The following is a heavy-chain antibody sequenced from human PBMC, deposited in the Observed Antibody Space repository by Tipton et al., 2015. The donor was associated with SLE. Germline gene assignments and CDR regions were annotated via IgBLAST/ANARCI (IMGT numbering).Heavy chain of an antibody. CDR3: ARAVGSGSYPY. CDR2: INSDGSST. J-gene: IGHJ4*02. Sequence: SLRLSCAASGFTFSSYWMHWVRQAPGKGLVWVSRINSDGSSTSYADSVKGRFTISRGNAKNTLYLQMNSLRAEDTAVYYCARAVGSGSYPYWGQGTLVTVSS. CDR1: GFTFSSYW. D-gene: IGHD3-10*01. V-gene: IGHV3-74*01.